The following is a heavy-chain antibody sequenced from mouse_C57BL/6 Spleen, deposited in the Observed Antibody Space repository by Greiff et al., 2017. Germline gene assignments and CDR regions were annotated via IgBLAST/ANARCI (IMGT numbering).Heavy chain of an antibody. CDR1: GYTFTDYY. J-gene: IGHJ4*01. Sequence: VQLQQSGPVLVKPGASVKMSCKASGYTFTDYYMNWVKQSHGKSLEWIGVINPYNGGTSYNQKFKGKATLTVDKSSSTAYMELNSLTSEDSAVYYCARRRYGNYEDYYAMDYWGQGTSVTVSS. V-gene: IGHV1-19*01. D-gene: IGHD2-1*01. CDR3: ARRRYGNYEDYYAMDY. CDR2: INPYNGGT.